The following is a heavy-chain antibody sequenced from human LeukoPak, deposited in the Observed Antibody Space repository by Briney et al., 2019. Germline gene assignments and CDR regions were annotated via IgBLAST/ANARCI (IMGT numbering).Heavy chain of an antibody. J-gene: IGHJ6*04. Sequence: SETLSLTCTVSGASISSYYWSWIRQPPGKGLEWIGYIYYNGSTNYNPSLKSRVTISVDTSKNQFSLKLSSVTAADTAVYYCARGVVVRGAYYYSMDVWGKGTTVTVSS. CDR2: IYYNGST. CDR1: GASISSYY. V-gene: IGHV4-59*01. CDR3: ARGVVVRGAYYYSMDV. D-gene: IGHD3-10*01.